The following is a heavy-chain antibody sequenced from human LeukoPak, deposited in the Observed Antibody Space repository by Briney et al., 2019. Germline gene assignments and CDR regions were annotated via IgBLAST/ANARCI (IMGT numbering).Heavy chain of an antibody. Sequence: ASVKVSCKASGYTFTSYDINWVRQATGQGLEWMGWMNPNSGNTGYAQKLQGRVTMTTDTSTSTAYMELRSLRSDDTAVYYCARGAYNWNHWGQGTLVTVSS. D-gene: IGHD1-20*01. CDR1: GYTFTSYD. CDR3: ARGAYNWNH. V-gene: IGHV1-8*01. J-gene: IGHJ5*02. CDR2: MNPNSGNT.